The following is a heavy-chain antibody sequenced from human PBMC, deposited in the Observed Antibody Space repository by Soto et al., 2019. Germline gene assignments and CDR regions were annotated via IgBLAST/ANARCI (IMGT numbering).Heavy chain of an antibody. J-gene: IGHJ4*02. V-gene: IGHV4-4*07. D-gene: IGHD3-10*01. CDR1: GGSINSYW. CDR3: ARDIGSYAYGEGY. Sequence: SETLSLTCSVSGGSINSYWWSWIRQPAGKGLEWIGRVYSTGTTDYNPSLNSRATMSVETSKNQFSLKLTSVTAADTAVYYCARDIGSYAYGEGYWGQGIQVTVPQ. CDR2: VYSTGTT.